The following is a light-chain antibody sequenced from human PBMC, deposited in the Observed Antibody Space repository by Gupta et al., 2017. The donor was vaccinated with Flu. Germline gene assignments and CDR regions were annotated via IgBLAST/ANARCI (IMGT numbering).Light chain of an antibody. J-gene: IGLJ3*02. V-gene: IGLV2-14*01. CDR1: SSDVGSYNY. CDR2: EVT. CDR3: ASYTTTSTWV. Sequence: APGQSITISCTGTSSDVGSYNYVSWYQQHPGKAPELMIYEVTDRPSGVSNRFSGSKSGNTASLTISGLQAEDEADYFCASYTTTSTWVFGGGTKLTVL.